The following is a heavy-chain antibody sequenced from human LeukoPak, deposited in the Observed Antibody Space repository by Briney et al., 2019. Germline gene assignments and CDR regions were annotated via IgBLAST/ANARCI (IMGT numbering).Heavy chain of an antibody. Sequence: PGRSLRLSCAASGFTFSSYAMHWVRQAPGKGLEWVANIKQDGSEKYYVDSVKGRFTISRDNAKNSLFLQMNSLRAEDTAVYYCARRSYYDSSGAFDIWGQGTMVTVSS. V-gene: IGHV3-7*01. J-gene: IGHJ3*02. CDR3: ARRSYYDSSGAFDI. CDR2: IKQDGSEK. CDR1: GFTFSSYA. D-gene: IGHD3-22*01.